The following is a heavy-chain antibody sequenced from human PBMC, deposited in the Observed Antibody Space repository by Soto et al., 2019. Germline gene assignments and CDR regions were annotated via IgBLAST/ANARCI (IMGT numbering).Heavy chain of an antibody. J-gene: IGHJ6*02. V-gene: IGHV6-1*01. Sequence: SQTLSLTCAISGDSVSSNSAAWNWIRQSPSRGLEWLGRTYYRSKWYNDYAVSVKSRITINPDTSKNQFSLQLNSVTPEDTAVYYCARDKQVILEWLLEGYGMDVWGQGTTVTVS. CDR1: GDSVSSNSAA. D-gene: IGHD3-3*01. CDR3: ARDKQVILEWLLEGYGMDV. CDR2: TYYRSKWYN.